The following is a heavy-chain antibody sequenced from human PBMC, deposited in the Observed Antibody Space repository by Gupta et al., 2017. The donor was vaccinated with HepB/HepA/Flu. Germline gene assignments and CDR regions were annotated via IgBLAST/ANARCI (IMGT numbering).Heavy chain of an antibody. CDR1: GFIFSSYA. CDR3: AKGTTGYYYYYMDV. J-gene: IGHJ6*03. D-gene: IGHD1-7*01. Sequence: EVQLLESGGGLVQPGGSLRLSCAAPGFIFSSYAMSWVRQAPGKGLEWVSAISGSGRSTYCADSVKGRFTISRDNSKNTLYLQMNSLRAEDTAVYYCAKGTTGYYYYYMDVWGNGTTVTVSS. CDR2: ISGSGRST. V-gene: IGHV3-23*01.